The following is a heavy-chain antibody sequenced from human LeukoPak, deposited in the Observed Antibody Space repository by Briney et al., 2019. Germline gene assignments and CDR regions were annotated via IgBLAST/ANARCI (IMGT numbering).Heavy chain of an antibody. CDR2: ISTSSSYM. CDR3: ARDFPRDNDAFDI. J-gene: IGHJ3*02. CDR1: GFTFSTYS. Sequence: GGSLRLSCAASGFTFSTYSMNWVRQAPGKGLEWVSSISTSSSYMHYADSVKGRFTISRGNAKNSLYLQMNSLRAEDTAVYYCARDFPRDNDAFDIWGQGTMVTVSS. V-gene: IGHV3-21*01.